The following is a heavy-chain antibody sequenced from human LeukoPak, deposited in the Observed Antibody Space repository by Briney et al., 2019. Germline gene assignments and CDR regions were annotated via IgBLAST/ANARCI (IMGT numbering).Heavy chain of an antibody. CDR1: GGSISSYY. J-gene: IGHJ4*02. Sequence: TSETLSLTCTVSGGSISSYYWSWIRQPPGKGLEWIGYIYYSGSTNYNPSLKSRVTISVDTSKNQFSLKLSSVTAADTAVYYCARHSGRGFDYWGQGTLVTVSS. V-gene: IGHV4-59*08. CDR2: IYYSGST. CDR3: ARHSGRGFDY.